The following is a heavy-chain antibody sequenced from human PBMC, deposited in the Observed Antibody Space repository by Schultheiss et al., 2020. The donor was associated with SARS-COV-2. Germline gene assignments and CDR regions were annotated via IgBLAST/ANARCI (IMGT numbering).Heavy chain of an antibody. V-gene: IGHV5-51*01. D-gene: IGHD1-26*01. CDR1: GYSFTSYW. CDR2: IYPGDSDT. CDR3: ARDREWELLGGYYYYYGMDV. J-gene: IGHJ6*02. Sequence: GESLKISCKGSGYSFTSYWIGWVRQMPGKGLEWMGIIYPGDSDTRYSPSFQGQVTISADKSISTAYLQWSSLKASDTAMYYCARDREWELLGGYYYYYGMDVWGQGTTVTVSS.